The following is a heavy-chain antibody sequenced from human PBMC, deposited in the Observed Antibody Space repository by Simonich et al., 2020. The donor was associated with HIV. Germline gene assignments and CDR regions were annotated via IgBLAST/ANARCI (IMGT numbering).Heavy chain of an antibody. V-gene: IGHV4-4*02. D-gene: IGHD2-21*01. CDR3: ARGYSGSRPSGYYSGLDL. Sequence: QVQLQQWGAGLLKPSETLSLTCAVSDGSITSTNWWSWVRHSPGKGLEWIGQIFYRGSTNYNPALKSRVTISLDKSKNQFSLKLLSVTAADTALYYCARGYSGSRPSGYYSGLDLWGQGTAVTVSS. J-gene: IGHJ6*02. CDR1: DGSITSTNW. CDR2: IFYRGST.